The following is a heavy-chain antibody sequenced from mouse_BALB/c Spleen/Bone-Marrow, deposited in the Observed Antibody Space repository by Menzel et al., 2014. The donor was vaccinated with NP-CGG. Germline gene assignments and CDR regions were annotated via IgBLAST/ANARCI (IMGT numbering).Heavy chain of an antibody. Sequence: EVQLQQSGPELEKPGASVKISCKASGYSFTGYNMYWVKQKNGKSLEWIGNIDPYYGGISYDQKFKGKATLTVDKSSNTAYMQLKSLTSEDSAIYYCAISIEYRPLVYWGQGTLVTVSA. J-gene: IGHJ3*01. D-gene: IGHD2-14*01. CDR3: AISIEYRPLVY. CDR1: GYSFTGYN. CDR2: IDPYYGGI. V-gene: IGHV1-39*01.